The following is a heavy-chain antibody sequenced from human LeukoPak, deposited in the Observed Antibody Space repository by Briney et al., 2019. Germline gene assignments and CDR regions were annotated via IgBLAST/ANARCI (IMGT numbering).Heavy chain of an antibody. CDR3: ARDYGEGGYYFDY. Sequence: GGSLRLSCAASGFTFSSYSMTWVRQAPGKGLEWVSSISSSGSYIYYADSVKGRFTISRDNAKNSLSLQMNSLRAEDTAVYYCARDYGEGGYYFDYWGQGTLVTVSS. CDR1: GFTFSSYS. V-gene: IGHV3-21*01. D-gene: IGHD4-17*01. J-gene: IGHJ4*02. CDR2: ISSSGSYI.